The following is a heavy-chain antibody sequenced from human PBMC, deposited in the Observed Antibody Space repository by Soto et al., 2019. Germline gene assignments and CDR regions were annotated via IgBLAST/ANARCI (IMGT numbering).Heavy chain of an antibody. Sequence: QVQLVQSGAEVKKPGASVTVSCKASGYPFRNYDINWVRQAPGQGLEWMGWMNPNDGNTGYAQQFQGRVTMTRDTSINIAYMELSSLISEDTAIYFCARSDLGWGVYFDYWGQGALVTVSS. J-gene: IGHJ4*02. CDR1: GYPFRNYD. D-gene: IGHD3-10*01. V-gene: IGHV1-8*01. CDR2: MNPNDGNT. CDR3: ARSDLGWGVYFDY.